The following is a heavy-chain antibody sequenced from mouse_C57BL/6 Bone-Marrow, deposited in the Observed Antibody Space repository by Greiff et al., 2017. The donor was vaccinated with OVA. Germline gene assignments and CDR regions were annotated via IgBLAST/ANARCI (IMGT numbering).Heavy chain of an antibody. V-gene: IGHV14-3*01. CDR1: GFNIKNTY. J-gene: IGHJ4*01. Sequence: VQLKESVAELVRPGASVKLSCTASGFNIKNTYMHWVKQRPEQGLEWIGRIDPANANTKYAPQFQGKATMTAATSSNTAYLQLSSLSSKDTADYCGGGGNVGSSCYATDYWGQGTSVTVSS. CDR2: IDPANANT. D-gene: IGHD1-1*01. CDR3: GGGNVGSSCYATDY.